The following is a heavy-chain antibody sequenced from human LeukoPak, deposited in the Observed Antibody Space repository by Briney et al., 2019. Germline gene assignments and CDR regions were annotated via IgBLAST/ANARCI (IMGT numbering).Heavy chain of an antibody. CDR2: IYYNGRT. Sequence: SGTLCLTCAVSGGSISNSSYYWGWIRQPPGKGLEWIVSIYYNGRTYYNPSLKSRVTISVDTSKNQFPLKLSFVTAADTAVYYCARKRYYKNSRSYGAPYYFDYWGQGTLVTVSS. D-gene: IGHD3-10*01. CDR3: ARKRYYKNSRSYGAPYYFDY. V-gene: IGHV4-39*01. J-gene: IGHJ4*02. CDR1: GGSISNSSYY.